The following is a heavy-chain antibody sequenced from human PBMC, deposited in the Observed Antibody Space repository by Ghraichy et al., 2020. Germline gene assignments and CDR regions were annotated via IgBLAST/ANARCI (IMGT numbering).Heavy chain of an antibody. V-gene: IGHV1-18*01. CDR3: ARKASSGWYRYYYYGMDV. J-gene: IGHJ6*02. D-gene: IGHD6-19*01. Sequence: ASVKVSCKASGYTFTSYGISWERQAPGQGLEWMGWISAYNGNTNYAQKLQGRVTMTTDTSTSTAYMELRSLRSDDTAVYYCARKASSGWYRYYYYGMDVWGQGTTVTVSS. CDR1: GYTFTSYG. CDR2: ISAYNGNT.